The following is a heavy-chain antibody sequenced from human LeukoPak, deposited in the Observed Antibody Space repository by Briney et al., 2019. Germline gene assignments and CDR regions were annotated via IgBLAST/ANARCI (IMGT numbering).Heavy chain of an antibody. V-gene: IGHV6-1*01. CDR1: GXXXSSNSVT. Sequence: TLSLXXXISGXXXSSNSVTWNWIRQSPSRGLEWLGRTYYRSTWYNDYAVSVRGRITVNPDTSKNQFSLHLNSVTPEDTAVYYCARRLTQYDCFDPWGQGILVTVSS. J-gene: IGHJ5*02. CDR2: TYYRSTWYN. CDR3: ARRLTQYDCFDP. D-gene: IGHD2-2*01.